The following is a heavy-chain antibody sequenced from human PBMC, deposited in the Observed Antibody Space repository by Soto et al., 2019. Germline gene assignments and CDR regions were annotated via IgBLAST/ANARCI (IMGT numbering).Heavy chain of an antibody. Sequence: SVKVSCKASGYTFTSYDINWVRQATGQGLEWMGWMNPNSGNTGYAQKFQGRVTMTRNTSISTAYMELSSLRSEDTAVYYCARGGQYGSGSYRYYYYGMDVWGQGTTVTVSS. CDR1: GYTFTSYD. J-gene: IGHJ6*02. CDR2: MNPNSGNT. V-gene: IGHV1-8*01. CDR3: ARGGQYGSGSYRYYYYGMDV. D-gene: IGHD3-10*01.